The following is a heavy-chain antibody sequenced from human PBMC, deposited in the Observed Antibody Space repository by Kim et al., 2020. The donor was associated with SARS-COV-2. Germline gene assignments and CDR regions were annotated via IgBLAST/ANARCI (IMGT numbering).Heavy chain of an antibody. V-gene: IGHV4-34*01. CDR3: ARGVGL. D-gene: IGHD1-26*01. J-gene: IGHJ2*01. CDR1: GGSFSGYY. CDR2: INHSGST. Sequence: SETLSLTCAVYGGSFSGYYWSWIRQPPGKGLEWIGEINHSGSTNYNPSLKSRVTISVDTSKNQFSLKLSSVTAADTAVYYCARGVGLWGRGTLVTVSS.